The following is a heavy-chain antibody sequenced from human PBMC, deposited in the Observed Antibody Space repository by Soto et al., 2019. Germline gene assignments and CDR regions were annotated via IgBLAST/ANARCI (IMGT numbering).Heavy chain of an antibody. CDR1: GFTVSSYA. CDR3: ARVPTDVELLDY. Sequence: GGSMRLSCAASGFTVSSYAMSWVRQAPGKGLVWVSRINSDGSSTRYADSVKGRFTISRDNAKNTLYLQMNSLRAEDTAVYYCARVPTDVELLDYWGQGTRVTVSS. V-gene: IGHV3-74*01. CDR2: INSDGSST. J-gene: IGHJ4*02. D-gene: IGHD1-7*01.